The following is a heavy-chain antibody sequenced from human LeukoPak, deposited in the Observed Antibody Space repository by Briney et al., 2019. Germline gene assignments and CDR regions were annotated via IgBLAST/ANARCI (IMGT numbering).Heavy chain of an antibody. CDR3: ARRRGFYALVY. Sequence: GGSLRLSCAASGFTFSSYSMNWVRQAPGKGLEWFSSISSSSSYIYYADSVNGRFAISRDNAKNSLYVQMNSLRAEDTAVYYCARRRGFYALVYWGEGTLVTVSS. CDR2: ISSSSSYI. V-gene: IGHV3-21*01. D-gene: IGHD3-16*01. CDR1: GFTFSSYS. J-gene: IGHJ4*02.